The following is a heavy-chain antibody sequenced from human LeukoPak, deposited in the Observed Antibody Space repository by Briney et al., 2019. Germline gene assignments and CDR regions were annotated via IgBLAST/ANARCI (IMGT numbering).Heavy chain of an antibody. V-gene: IGHV1-8*01. J-gene: IGHJ4*02. CDR3: ARLGYQLLVYFDY. D-gene: IGHD2-2*01. CDR2: MNPNSGNT. CDR1: GYTFTSYD. Sequence: ATVKVSCKASGYTFTSYDINWVRQATGQGLEWMGWMNPNSGNTGYAQKFQGRVTMTRNTSISTAYMELSSLRSEDTAVYYCARLGYQLLVYFDYWGQGTLVTISS.